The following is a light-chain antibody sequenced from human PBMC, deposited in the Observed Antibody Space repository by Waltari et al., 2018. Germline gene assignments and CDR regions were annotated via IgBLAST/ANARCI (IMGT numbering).Light chain of an antibody. J-gene: IGLJ3*02. CDR3: CSYAGSSTSV. CDR1: SSDVGSYNL. V-gene: IGLV2-23*01. Sequence: QSALTPPASVSGSPGQSITISCTGTSSDVGSYNLVSWYQQHPGKAPKLMIYEGSKRPSGVSNRFAGSKSGNTASLTISGLQAEDEADYYCCSYAGSSTSVFGGGTKLTGL. CDR2: EGS.